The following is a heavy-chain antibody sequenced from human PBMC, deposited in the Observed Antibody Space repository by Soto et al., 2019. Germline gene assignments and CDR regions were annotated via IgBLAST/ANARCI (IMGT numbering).Heavy chain of an antibody. Sequence: GGSLRLSCAASGFTVSSNYMGWVRQAPGKGLEWVSVIYSGGSTYYADSVKGRFTISRDNSKNTLYLQMNSLRAEDTAVYYCARVRHDFWSGSSLDVWGKGTTVTVSS. CDR1: GFTVSSNY. CDR2: IYSGGST. V-gene: IGHV3-66*01. J-gene: IGHJ6*03. CDR3: ARVRHDFWSGSSLDV. D-gene: IGHD3-3*01.